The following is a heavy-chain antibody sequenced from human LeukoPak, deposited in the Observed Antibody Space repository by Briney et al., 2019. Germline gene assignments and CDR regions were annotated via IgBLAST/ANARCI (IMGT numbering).Heavy chain of an antibody. V-gene: IGHV1-2*02. J-gene: IGHJ4*02. CDR1: GYTFTGYY. D-gene: IGHD3-16*01. CDR3: ARDSLRGYFDY. CDR2: INPNSGGT. Sequence: ASVKVSCKASGYTFTGYYMHWVRQAPGQGLEGMGWINPNSGGTNYAQKFQGRVTMTTDTSTSTAYMELRSLRSDDTAVYYCARDSLRGYFDYWGQGTLVTVSS.